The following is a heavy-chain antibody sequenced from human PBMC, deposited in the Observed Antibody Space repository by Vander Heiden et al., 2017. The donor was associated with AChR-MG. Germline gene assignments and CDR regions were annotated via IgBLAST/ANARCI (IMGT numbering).Heavy chain of an antibody. J-gene: IGHJ4*02. V-gene: IGHV3-9*01. CDR1: GLPFVAFA. CDR3: AKSVDQLLHLDY. D-gene: IGHD2-2*01. Sequence: EAQLVDPGGGLVQPGRSLRSSCAASGLPFVAFATHWVRQAPGKGLEWVSGISWNSGSIGYADSVKGRFTISRDNAKNSLYLQMNSLRAEDTALYYCAKSVDQLLHLDYWGQGTLATVSS. CDR2: ISWNSGSI.